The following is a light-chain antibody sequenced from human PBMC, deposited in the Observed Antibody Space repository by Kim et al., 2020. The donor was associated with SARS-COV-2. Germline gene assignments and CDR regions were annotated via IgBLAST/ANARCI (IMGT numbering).Light chain of an antibody. CDR3: QKYNGAPWT. V-gene: IGKV1-27*01. CDR2: GAS. J-gene: IGKJ1*01. Sequence: ASVGDRVTITCRASEGISNYLAWYQQKPGKVPKVLIYGASALRSGVPSRFSGSGSGTNFTLTISSLQPEDVATYYCQKYNGAPWTFGQGTKVDIK. CDR1: EGISNY.